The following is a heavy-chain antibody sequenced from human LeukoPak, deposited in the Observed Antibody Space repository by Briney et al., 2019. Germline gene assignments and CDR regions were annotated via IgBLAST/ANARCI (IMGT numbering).Heavy chain of an antibody. CDR3: ARAGIVGLYYYYMDV. CDR1: GFTFSSHG. D-gene: IGHD2-21*01. CDR2: IWYDGSNK. J-gene: IGHJ6*03. V-gene: IGHV3-33*01. Sequence: GGSLRLSCAASGFTFSSHGMHWVRQAPGKGLEWVALIWYDGSNKYYGGSVKGRFTISRDNSTTTLYLQVNSLRAEDTAVYYCARAGIVGLYYYYMDVWGKGTTVTVSS.